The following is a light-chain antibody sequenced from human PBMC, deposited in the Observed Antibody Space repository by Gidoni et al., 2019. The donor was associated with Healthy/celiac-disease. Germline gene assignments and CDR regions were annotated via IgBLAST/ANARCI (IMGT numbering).Light chain of an antibody. CDR3: SSYTSSRGV. CDR2: EVS. J-gene: IGLJ2*01. V-gene: IGLV2-14*01. Sequence: QYALTQPASVSGSPGQSLTISCTGTSSDVGGYNYVSLYQQHPGKAPKLMIYEVSNRPSGVSNRFSGSKSGNTASLTISGLQAEDEADYYCSSYTSSRGVFGGGTKLXV. CDR1: SSDVGGYNY.